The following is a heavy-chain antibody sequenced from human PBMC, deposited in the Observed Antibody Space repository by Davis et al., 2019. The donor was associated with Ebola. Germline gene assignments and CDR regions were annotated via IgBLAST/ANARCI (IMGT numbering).Heavy chain of an antibody. CDR3: ARSRDYALDV. CDR2: ILPSGGTT. D-gene: IGHD2-2*01. V-gene: IGHV3-23*01. J-gene: IGHJ3*01. CDR1: GFTFSSYA. Sequence: PGGSLRLSCAASGFTFSSYAMTWVRQAPGKGLEWVSFILPSGGTTFSADSVKGRFTISRDNAKNTLYMQMNSLLAEDTAVYYCARSRDYALDVWGQGTMVTVSS.